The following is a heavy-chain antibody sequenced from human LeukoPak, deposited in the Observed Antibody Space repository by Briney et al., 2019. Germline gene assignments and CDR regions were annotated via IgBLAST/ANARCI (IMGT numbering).Heavy chain of an antibody. V-gene: IGHV4-34*01. CDR1: GGSFSGYY. J-gene: IGHJ6*03. CDR2: INHSGST. D-gene: IGHD4-23*01. Sequence: SETLSLTCAVYGGSFSGYYWSWIRQPPGKGLEWIGEINHSGSTNYNPSLKSRVTISVDTSKNQFSLKLSSVTAADTAVYYCARTVVTRYYYYYYYTDVWGKGTTVTVSS. CDR3: ARTVVTRYYYYYYYTDV.